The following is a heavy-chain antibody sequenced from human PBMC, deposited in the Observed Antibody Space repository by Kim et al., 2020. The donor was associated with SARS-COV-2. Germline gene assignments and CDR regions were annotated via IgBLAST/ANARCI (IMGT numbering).Heavy chain of an antibody. J-gene: IGHJ4*02. V-gene: IGHV3-48*03. Sequence: GGSLRLSCAASGFSFSTYEMNWVRQAPGKGLQWVAYIGHGGTTIYYADSVKGRFTISRDNAKNSLYLQMNSLRAEDTAVYYCARDRVGVRGINDYWGQGTLATVSS. CDR2: IGHGGTTI. D-gene: IGHD3-10*01. CDR3: ARDRVGVRGINDY. CDR1: GFSFSTYE.